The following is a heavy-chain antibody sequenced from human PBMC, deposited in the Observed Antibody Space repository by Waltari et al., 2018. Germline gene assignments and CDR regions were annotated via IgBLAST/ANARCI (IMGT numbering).Heavy chain of an antibody. J-gene: IGHJ6*01. CDR3: AKTLLLSLYALDV. D-gene: IGHD1-26*01. Sequence: QVHLQQWGAGLLKPSETLSLTCGVYGGPLGGQYWSWIRQSPERGLEWIGEVSHRGNTTYNPSLSGRATISVDTSRSQVSLKLHSVTAADTAVYYCAKTLLLSLYALDVWGQGTTVIVSS. CDR1: GGPLGGQY. CDR2: VSHRGNT. V-gene: IGHV4-34*02.